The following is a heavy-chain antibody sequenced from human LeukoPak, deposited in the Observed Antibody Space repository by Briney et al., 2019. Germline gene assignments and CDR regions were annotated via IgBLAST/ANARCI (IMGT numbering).Heavy chain of an antibody. CDR1: GFTFSSYA. Sequence: GGSLRLSCAASGFTFSSYAMHWVRQAPGKGLEWVAVISYDGSNKYYADSVKGRFTISRDNSKNTIYLQMDSLRAEDTAIYYCARDYWWNYDYWGQGALVTVSS. J-gene: IGHJ4*02. CDR3: ARDYWWNYDY. CDR2: ISYDGSNK. V-gene: IGHV3-30*04. D-gene: IGHD1-7*01.